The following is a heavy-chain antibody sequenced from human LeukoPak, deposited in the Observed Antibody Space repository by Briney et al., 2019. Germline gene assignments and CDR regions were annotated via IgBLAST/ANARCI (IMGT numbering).Heavy chain of an antibody. J-gene: IGHJ4*02. V-gene: IGHV3-23*01. CDR1: GFTFSSYA. D-gene: IGHD3-22*01. CDR3: AKLGITMIVVPLDYFDY. Sequence: GGSLGLSCAASGFTFSSYAMSWVRQAPGKGLEWVSAISGSGGSTYYADSVKGRFTISRDNSKNTLYLQMNSLRAEDTAVYYCAKLGITMIVVPLDYFDYWGQGTLVTVSS. CDR2: ISGSGGST.